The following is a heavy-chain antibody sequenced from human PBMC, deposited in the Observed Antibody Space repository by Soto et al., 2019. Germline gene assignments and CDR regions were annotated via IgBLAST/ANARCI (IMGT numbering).Heavy chain of an antibody. V-gene: IGHV3-48*03. CDR1: GFTFSSYE. D-gene: IGHD3-9*01. J-gene: IGHJ6*02. Sequence: PGGSLRLSCAASGFTFSSYEMNWVRQAPGKGLEWVSYISSSGSTIYYADSVKGRFTISRDNAKNSLYLQMNSLRAEDTAVYYCARGDIFAYGMDVWGQGTTVTVSS. CDR2: ISSSGSTI. CDR3: ARGDIFAYGMDV.